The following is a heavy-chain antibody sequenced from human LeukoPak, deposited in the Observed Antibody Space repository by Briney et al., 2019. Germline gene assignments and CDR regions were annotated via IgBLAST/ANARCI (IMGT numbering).Heavy chain of an antibody. CDR1: GFTFDDYA. D-gene: IGHD3-22*01. J-gene: IGHJ4*02. V-gene: IGHV3-9*01. CDR2: ISWNSGSI. CDR3: AKAPHYYDSSGYHDY. Sequence: GRSLRLSCAASGFTFDDYAMHWVRRAPGKGLEWVSGISWNSGSIGYADSVKGRFTISRDNAKNSLYLQMNSLRAEDTALYYCAKAPHYYDSSGYHDYWGQGTLVTVSS.